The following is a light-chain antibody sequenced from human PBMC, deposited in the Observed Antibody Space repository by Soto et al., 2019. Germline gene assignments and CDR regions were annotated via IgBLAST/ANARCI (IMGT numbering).Light chain of an antibody. CDR2: GAS. CDR1: QSVSSN. V-gene: IGKV3-15*01. J-gene: IGKJ4*02. Sequence: EIVMTQSPATLSVSPGERATLSCRASQSVSSNLAWYQQKPGQAPRLLIYGASTRATGIPGRFSGSGSGTEVTPTISSLQSGDFAVYYCQQYNNWPLTCDGGTQVEIK. CDR3: QQYNNWPLT.